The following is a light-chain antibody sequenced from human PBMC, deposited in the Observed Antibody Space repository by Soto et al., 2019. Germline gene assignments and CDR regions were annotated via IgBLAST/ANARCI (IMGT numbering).Light chain of an antibody. J-gene: IGKJ5*01. Sequence: EIVLTQSPGTLSLSPGERATLSCWASQSVSSSYLAWYQQKPGQAPRLLIYGASSRATGIPDRFSGSGSGTAFTLTINRLEPEDFAVYYCQQYGSSPITFGQGTRLEIK. CDR1: QSVSSSY. CDR2: GAS. CDR3: QQYGSSPIT. V-gene: IGKV3-20*01.